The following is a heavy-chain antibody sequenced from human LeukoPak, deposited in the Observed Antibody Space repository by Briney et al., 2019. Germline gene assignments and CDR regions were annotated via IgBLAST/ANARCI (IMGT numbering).Heavy chain of an antibody. D-gene: IGHD7-27*01. CDR3: ARLRTGEAGFDY. CDR1: GGSISSYY. Sequence: SETLSLTCTVSGGSISSYYWSWIRQPPGKGLEWIGYIYYSGSTNYNPSLKSRVTISVDTSKNQFSLKLSSVTAAGTAVYYCARLRTGEAGFDYWGQGTLVTVSS. CDR2: IYYSGST. J-gene: IGHJ4*02. V-gene: IGHV4-59*01.